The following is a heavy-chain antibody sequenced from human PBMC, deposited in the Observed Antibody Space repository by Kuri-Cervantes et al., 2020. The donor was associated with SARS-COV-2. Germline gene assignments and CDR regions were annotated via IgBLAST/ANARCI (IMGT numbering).Heavy chain of an antibody. CDR2: IYTSGST. CDR3: ARDRWELHDY. J-gene: IGHJ4*02. V-gene: IGHV4-61*02. Sequence: SETLSLTCTVSGGSISSGSYYWSWIRQPAGKGLEWIGRIYTSGSTNYNPSLKSRVTISVDTSKNQFSLKLSSVTAADTAVYYCARDRWELHDYWGQGTLVTVSP. D-gene: IGHD1-26*01. CDR1: GGSISSGSYY.